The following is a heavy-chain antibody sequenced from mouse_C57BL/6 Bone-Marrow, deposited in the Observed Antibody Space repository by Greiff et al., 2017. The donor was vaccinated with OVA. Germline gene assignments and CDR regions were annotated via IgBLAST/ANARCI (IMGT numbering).Heavy chain of an antibody. CDR2: IDPSDSYT. Sequence: QVQLQQPGAELVRPGNSVKLSCKASGYTFTSYWMHWVKQRPGQGLEWIGVIDPSDSYTNYNQKFKGKATLTVDTSSSTAYMQLSSLTSEDSAVYYCARENYGRNYFDYWGQGTTLTVSS. J-gene: IGHJ2*01. V-gene: IGHV1-59*01. D-gene: IGHD1-1*01. CDR1: GYTFTSYW. CDR3: ARENYGRNYFDY.